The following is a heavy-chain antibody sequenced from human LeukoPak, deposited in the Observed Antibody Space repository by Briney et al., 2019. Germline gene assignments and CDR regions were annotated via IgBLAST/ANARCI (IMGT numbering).Heavy chain of an antibody. V-gene: IGHV6-1*01. J-gene: IGHJ5*02. CDR3: ARRLTQYDCFDP. Sequence: SQTLSLTCAFSGDSVSRNSVTWNWIRKSPSRGLEWLGRTYYRSTWYNDYAVSVRGRITDNPDTSKGQFSLHLNSVTPEDTAVYYCARRLTQYDCFDPWGQGILVTVSS. CDR1: GDSVSRNSVT. CDR2: TYYRSTWYN. D-gene: IGHD2-2*01.